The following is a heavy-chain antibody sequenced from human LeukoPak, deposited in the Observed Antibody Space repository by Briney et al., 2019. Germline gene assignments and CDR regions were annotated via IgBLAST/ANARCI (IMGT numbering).Heavy chain of an antibody. J-gene: IGHJ6*03. V-gene: IGHV3-48*03. CDR1: GFTFSSYE. CDR3: ARAGSDYYYYYYMDV. Sequence: PGGSLRLSCAASGFTFSSYEMNWVRQAPGKGLEWVSYISSSGSTIYYADSVKGRFTISRDNAKNSLYLQMNSLRAEDTAVYYCARAGSDYYYYYYMDVWGKGTTVTISS. CDR2: ISSSGSTI.